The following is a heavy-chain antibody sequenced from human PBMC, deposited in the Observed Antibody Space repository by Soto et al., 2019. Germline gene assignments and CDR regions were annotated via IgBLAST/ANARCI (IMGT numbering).Heavy chain of an antibody. J-gene: IGHJ3*01. CDR2: ISSSGSTI. Sequence: QVPLVESGGGLVKPGGSLRLSCAASGFTFSDYYMSWIRQAPGKGLEWVSYISSSGSTIYYADSVKGRFTISRDNAKNSLYLQMNSLRAEKTAVYYCATDLVTLIVVARSNACDFWGQGTMVAVS. CDR3: ATDLVTLIVVARSNACDF. V-gene: IGHV3-11*01. CDR1: GFTFSDYY. D-gene: IGHD3-22*01.